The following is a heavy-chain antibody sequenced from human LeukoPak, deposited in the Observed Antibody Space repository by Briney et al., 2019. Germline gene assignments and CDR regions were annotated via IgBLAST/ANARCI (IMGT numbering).Heavy chain of an antibody. V-gene: IGHV4-4*07. Sequence: SETLSLTCTVSGDSISSYYWSWIRQPAGKGLERIGHFYTSGNTNYNPSLKSRVTMSVDTSKNQFSLRLSSVTAADTAVYYCARGGDYYYYYMDVWGKGTTVTISS. CDR2: FYTSGNT. J-gene: IGHJ6*03. CDR3: ARGGDYYYYYMDV. CDR1: GDSISSYY.